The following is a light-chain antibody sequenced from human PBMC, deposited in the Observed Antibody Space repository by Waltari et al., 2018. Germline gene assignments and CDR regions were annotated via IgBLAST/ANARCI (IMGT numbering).Light chain of an antibody. Sequence: DIVMTQSPDSLTVSLGERATIYCKSSQSVLYSSNNKNHLAWYQQKPGQPPKLLIYWASTRESGVPDRFSGSGSGTDFTLTISSLQAEDVAVYYCQQYYSTLWTFGQGTKAEIK. V-gene: IGKV4-1*01. CDR3: QQYYSTLWT. CDR2: WAS. CDR1: QSVLYSSNNKNH. J-gene: IGKJ1*01.